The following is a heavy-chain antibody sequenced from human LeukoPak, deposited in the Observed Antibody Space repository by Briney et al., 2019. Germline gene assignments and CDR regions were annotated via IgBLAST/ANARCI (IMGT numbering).Heavy chain of an antibody. CDR3: AKDLPGDFWSGYFFDY. J-gene: IGHJ4*02. Sequence: PGGSLRLSCAASGFTFSSYAMSWVRQAPGKGLEWVSAISGSGGSTYYADSVKGRFTISRDNSKNTLYLQMNSLRAEDTAVYYCAKDLPGDFWSGYFFDYWGQGTLVTVSS. D-gene: IGHD3-3*01. V-gene: IGHV3-23*01. CDR1: GFTFSSYA. CDR2: ISGSGGST.